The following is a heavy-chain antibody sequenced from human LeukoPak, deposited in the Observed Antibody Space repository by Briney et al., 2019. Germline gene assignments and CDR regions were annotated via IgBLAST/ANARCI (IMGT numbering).Heavy chain of an antibody. D-gene: IGHD3-10*01. J-gene: IGHJ4*02. V-gene: IGHV1-8*01. Sequence: ASVKVSCKASGYTFTSYDINWVRQATGQGLECMGWMNPNSGNTGYAQKFQGRVTMTRNTSISTAYMELSSLRSADTAVYYCARGLGGPSDIDYWGQGTLVTVSS. CDR3: ARGLGGPSDIDY. CDR1: GYTFTSYD. CDR2: MNPNSGNT.